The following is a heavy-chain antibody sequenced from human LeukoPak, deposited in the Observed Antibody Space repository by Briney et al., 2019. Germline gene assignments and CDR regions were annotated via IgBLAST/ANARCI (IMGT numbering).Heavy chain of an antibody. CDR2: IYSSGST. V-gene: IGHV4-39*01. D-gene: IGHD3-9*01. CDR1: GGSISSSHHY. Sequence: SETLSLTCAVSGGSISSSHHYWGWIRQPPGKGLEWIGNIYSSGSTYYNPSLRTRVTISVDTSKNQFSLKLSSVTAADTAVYYCARVIRTAGYYSNPKSGSFDLWGQGTLVTVSS. J-gene: IGHJ4*02. CDR3: ARVIRTAGYYSNPKSGSFDL.